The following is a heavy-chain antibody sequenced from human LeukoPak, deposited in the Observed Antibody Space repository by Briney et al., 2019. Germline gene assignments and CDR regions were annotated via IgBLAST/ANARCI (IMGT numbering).Heavy chain of an antibody. J-gene: IGHJ6*02. CDR3: AREGGGPTVTTPPEYYYGMDV. CDR1: GFTVSSNY. Sequence: PGGSLRLSCAASGFTVSSNYMSWVRQAPGKGLEWVSVIYSGGSTYYADSVKGRFTISRHNSKNTLYLQMNGLRAEDTAVYYCAREGGGPTVTTPPEYYYGMDVWGQGTTVTVSS. CDR2: IYSGGST. V-gene: IGHV3-53*04. D-gene: IGHD4-17*01.